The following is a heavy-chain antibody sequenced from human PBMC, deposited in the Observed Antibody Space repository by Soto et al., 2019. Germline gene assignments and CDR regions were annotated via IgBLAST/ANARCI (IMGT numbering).Heavy chain of an antibody. CDR2: TYYRSKWYN. D-gene: IGHD3-3*01. CDR3: ARDYYTQYYYYGMDV. J-gene: IGHJ6*02. V-gene: IGHV6-1*01. CDR1: GDSVSSNSAA. Sequence: SQTLSLTCAISGDSVSSNSAAWNWISQSPSRGLEWLGRTYYRSKWYNDYEVSVKSRIPIKPDTSKNQFSLQLNAVTPEDTAVYYCARDYYTQYYYYGMDVWGQGALVTVSS.